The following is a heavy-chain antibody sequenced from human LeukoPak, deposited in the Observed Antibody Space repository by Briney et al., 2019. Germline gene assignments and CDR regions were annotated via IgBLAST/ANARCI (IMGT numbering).Heavy chain of an antibody. D-gene: IGHD1-14*01. CDR3: AREILGGFNPGAY. CDR2: IHRSGSP. CDR1: LDSTTSNF. J-gene: IGHJ4*02. V-gene: IGHV4-4*02. Sequence: SETLSLTCTVSLDSTTSNFWSWVRQPPGKGLEWIGEIHRSGSPNYNPSLQSRVTISMDRSRNQIALEVSSVTAADTAVYYCAREILGGFNPGAYWGQGTLVTVSS.